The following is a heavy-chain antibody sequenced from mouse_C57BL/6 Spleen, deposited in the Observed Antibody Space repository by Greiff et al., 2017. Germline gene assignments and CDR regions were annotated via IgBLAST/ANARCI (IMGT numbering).Heavy chain of an antibody. CDR2: IDPETGGT. Sequence: VQLQASGAELVRPGASVTLSCTASGYTFTDYEMHWVKQTPVPGLEWVGAIDPETGGTASNQQFMGNARLTADKSSSTAYVELRSLTSDDSAVYYCTIYYGSSYRYAMDYWGQGTSVTVSS. D-gene: IGHD1-1*01. CDR3: TIYYGSSYRYAMDY. V-gene: IGHV1-15*01. J-gene: IGHJ4*01. CDR1: GYTFTDYE.